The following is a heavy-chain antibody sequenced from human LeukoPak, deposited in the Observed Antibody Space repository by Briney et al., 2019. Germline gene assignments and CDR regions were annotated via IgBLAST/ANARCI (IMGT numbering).Heavy chain of an antibody. CDR1: GGSISSGDYY. V-gene: IGHV4-30-4*01. J-gene: IGHJ4*02. Sequence: SETLSLTCTVSGGSISSGDYYWSWIRQPPGKGLEWIGYIYYSGSTYYNPSLKSRVTISVDRSKNQFSLKLSSVTAADTAVYYCARDSRDYCSSTSCLEPFDYWGRGTLVTVSS. CDR2: IYYSGST. D-gene: IGHD2-2*01. CDR3: ARDSRDYCSSTSCLEPFDY.